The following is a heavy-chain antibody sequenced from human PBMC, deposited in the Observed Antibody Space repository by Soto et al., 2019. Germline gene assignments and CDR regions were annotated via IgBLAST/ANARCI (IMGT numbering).Heavy chain of an antibody. CDR2: INHSGST. J-gene: IGHJ6*03. CDR1: GGSLSGYF. D-gene: IGHD3-3*01. V-gene: IGHV4-34*01. Sequence: QVHLEQWGAGLLKPSETLSLTCAVYGGSLSGYFWSWVRQPPGKGLEWIGEINHSGSTNYNPSLKSRVTMSADTSKHQLSLRLSSVTAADSGIYYCASYHYYDFWIGSRHYMDAWGKGTTVTVSS. CDR3: ASYHYYDFWIGSRHYMDA.